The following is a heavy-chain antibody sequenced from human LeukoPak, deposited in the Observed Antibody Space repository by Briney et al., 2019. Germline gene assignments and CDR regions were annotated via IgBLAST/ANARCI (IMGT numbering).Heavy chain of an antibody. V-gene: IGHV4-31*03. CDR1: GGSIISGGYL. Sequence: SQTLSLTCTVSGGSIISGGYLWSWIRQHPGKGLEWIEYIYYSGSTHYNSSLESRVTISVDTSKKQFSLKLSSVTAADTAVYYCAAFDSATYDAFDIWGQGTMVTVSS. CDR2: IYYSGST. J-gene: IGHJ3*02. D-gene: IGHD3-22*01. CDR3: AAFDSATYDAFDI.